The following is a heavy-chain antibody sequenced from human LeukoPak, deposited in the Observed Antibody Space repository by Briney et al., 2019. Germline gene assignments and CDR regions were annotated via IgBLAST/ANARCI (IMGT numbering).Heavy chain of an antibody. CDR2: IYYSGST. CDR1: GGSISSSSYY. J-gene: IGHJ5*02. D-gene: IGHD3-3*01. V-gene: IGHV4-39*01. Sequence: SETLSLTCTVSGGSISSSSYYWGWIRQPPGKGLEWIGSIYYSGSTYYNPSLKSRVTISVDTSKNQFSLKLSSVTAADTAVYYCAQYYDFWSGYSANSFDPWGQGTLVTVSS. CDR3: AQYYDFWSGYSANSFDP.